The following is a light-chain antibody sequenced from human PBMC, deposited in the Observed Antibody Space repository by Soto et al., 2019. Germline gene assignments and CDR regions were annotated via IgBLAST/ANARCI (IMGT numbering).Light chain of an antibody. V-gene: IGKV3-15*01. CDR3: QQYDEWQLT. Sequence: EKVMTQSPATLSVSPGERATLSCRASQNVNSRLAWYQHKPGQAPRLLIYDAFTRATGIPARFSGSASGTEFTLTISSLQYEDFAVYYCQQYDEWQLTFGGGTKVEIK. J-gene: IGKJ4*01. CDR1: QNVNSR. CDR2: DAF.